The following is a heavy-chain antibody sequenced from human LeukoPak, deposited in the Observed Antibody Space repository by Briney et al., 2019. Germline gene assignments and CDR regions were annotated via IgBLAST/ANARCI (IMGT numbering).Heavy chain of an antibody. D-gene: IGHD2-2*02. CDR2: ISSSGSYI. CDR1: GFTFSTYS. CDR3: ARAGAIRTIDY. J-gene: IGHJ4*02. Sequence: GGSLRLSCAASGFTFSTYSMNWVRQAPGKGLEWVSSISSSGSYIYYADSVEGRFAISRDNAKNSLYLQMNSLRAEDTAVYYCARAGAIRTIDYWGQGTLVTVSS. V-gene: IGHV3-21*01.